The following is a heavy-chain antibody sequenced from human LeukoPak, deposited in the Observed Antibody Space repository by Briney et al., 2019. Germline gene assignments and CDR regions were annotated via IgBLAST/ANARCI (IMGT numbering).Heavy chain of an antibody. J-gene: IGHJ6*02. V-gene: IGHV1-69*04. CDR1: GGTFSSYA. Sequence: GASVKVSCKASGGTFSSYAIGWVRQAPGQGLEWMGRIIPILGIANYAQKFQGRVTITADKSTSTAYMELSSLRSEDTAVYYCARERGFGNTPFYYYYYGMDVWGQGTTVTVSS. D-gene: IGHD3-10*01. CDR3: ARERGFGNTPFYYYYYGMDV. CDR2: IIPILGIA.